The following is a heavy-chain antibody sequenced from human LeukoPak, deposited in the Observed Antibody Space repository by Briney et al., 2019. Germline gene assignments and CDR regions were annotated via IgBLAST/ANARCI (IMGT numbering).Heavy chain of an antibody. V-gene: IGHV4-34*01. CDR2: VYYSGST. D-gene: IGHD1-1*01. J-gene: IGHJ4*02. CDR3: ATHVDATRGYYFES. Sequence: SETLSLTCAVYGGSFSGYYWGWIRQPPGKGLEWIGTVYYSGSTNYNPSLKSRVTISVDTSKNQFSLKLSSVTAADTAIYYCATHVDATRGYYFESWGQGTLVTVSS. CDR1: GGSFSGYY.